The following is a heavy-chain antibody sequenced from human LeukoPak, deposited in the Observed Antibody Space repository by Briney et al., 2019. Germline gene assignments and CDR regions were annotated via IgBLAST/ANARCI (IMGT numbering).Heavy chain of an antibody. CDR1: GFTFDDYA. CDR2: ISWNSGSI. Sequence: GGSLRLSCVASGFTFDDYAMHWVRQAPGKGLEWVSGISWNSGSIGYADSVKGRFTISRDNAKNSPYLQMNSLRAEDTALYYCAKASAGWGYYYYYGMDVWGQGTTVTVSS. CDR3: AKASAGWGYYYYYGMDV. J-gene: IGHJ6*02. D-gene: IGHD3-16*01. V-gene: IGHV3-9*01.